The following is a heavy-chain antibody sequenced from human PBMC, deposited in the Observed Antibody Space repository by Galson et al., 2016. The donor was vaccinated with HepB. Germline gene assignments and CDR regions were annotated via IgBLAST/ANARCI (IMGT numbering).Heavy chain of an antibody. Sequence: QSGAEVKKPGESLTISCKGSGYIFTNYWIGWVRQMPGKGLEWMGTIYPGDSDTRYSPSFLGQVIISADKSITTAYLQWRSLKASDTAIYYCARLHVTELPAVRTLGFDFWGQGALVTVSS. J-gene: IGHJ4*02. CDR3: ARLHVTELPAVRTLGFDF. CDR2: IYPGDSDT. D-gene: IGHD2-2*01. V-gene: IGHV5-51*01. CDR1: GYIFTNYW.